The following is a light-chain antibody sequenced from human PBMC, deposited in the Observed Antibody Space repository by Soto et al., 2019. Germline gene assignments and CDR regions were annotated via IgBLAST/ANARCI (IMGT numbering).Light chain of an antibody. V-gene: IGKV3-15*01. CDR2: GTS. CDR1: QSVSSN. J-gene: IGKJ4*01. CDR3: QQYNKWPLS. Sequence: EIVMTQSPATLSESPGERATLSCRASQSVSSNLAWYQQKRGQAPRLLIYGTSTRATGIPARFSGSGSGTEFTLTISSLQSEDIAVYYCQQYNKWPLSFGGGTKVEIK.